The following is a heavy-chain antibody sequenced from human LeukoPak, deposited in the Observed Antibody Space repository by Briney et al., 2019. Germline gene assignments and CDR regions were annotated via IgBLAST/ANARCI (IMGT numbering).Heavy chain of an antibody. J-gene: IGHJ4*02. CDR2: IYTSGST. Sequence: SETLSLTCTVSGGSISSGSFYWSWIRQPAGKELEWIGRIYTSGSTNYNPSLKSRVTISVDTSKNQFSLKLSSVTAADTAVYYCAREDSSGWSGYWGQGTLVTVSS. D-gene: IGHD6-19*01. CDR3: AREDSSGWSGY. V-gene: IGHV4-61*02. CDR1: GGSISSGSFY.